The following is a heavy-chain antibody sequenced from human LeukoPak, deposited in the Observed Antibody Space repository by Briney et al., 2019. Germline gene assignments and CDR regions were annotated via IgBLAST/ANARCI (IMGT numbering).Heavy chain of an antibody. V-gene: IGHV3-7*01. CDR3: ATRITTTVD. J-gene: IGHJ4*02. CDR1: GLAFKNYW. Sequence: GGSLRLSCLGTGLAFKNYWMTWVRQAPGKGLEWAANIHPDGSVKNYVDAVRGRFTISRDNAKDSLYLQMNSLRAEDTAVYYCATRITTTVDWGQGTLVTVSS. CDR2: IHPDGSVK. D-gene: IGHD3-22*01.